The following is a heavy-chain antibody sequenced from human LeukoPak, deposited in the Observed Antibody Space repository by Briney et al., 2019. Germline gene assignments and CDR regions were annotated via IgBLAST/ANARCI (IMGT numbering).Heavy chain of an antibody. V-gene: IGHV3-30-3*01. D-gene: IGHD2-21*02. J-gene: IGHJ3*02. Sequence: PGGSLRLSCAASGFTFSNYFMHWVRQAPGKGLEWVADIASDGSHTFYVDSVKGRFTISRDNSKNTLYLQMNSLGPEDTAGYFCARERQDTVIHSGAFDIWGEGTMVTVSS. CDR3: ARERQDTVIHSGAFDI. CDR1: GFTFSNYF. CDR2: IASDGSHT.